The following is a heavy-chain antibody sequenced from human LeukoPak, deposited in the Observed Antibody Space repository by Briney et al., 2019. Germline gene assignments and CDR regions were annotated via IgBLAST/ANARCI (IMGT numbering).Heavy chain of an antibody. CDR3: AGLSVAGTRGFDY. Sequence: SSETLSLTCSVSGGSINSTTYHWGWIRLPPGKGLEWIGGIYYSGGTYDNPSPKSRVTISVDTSKNQLSLKLTSVTAADTAVYYCAGLSVAGTRGFDYWGQGTVVTVSS. CDR2: IYYSGGT. D-gene: IGHD6-19*01. CDR1: GGSINSTTYH. V-gene: IGHV4-39*01. J-gene: IGHJ4*02.